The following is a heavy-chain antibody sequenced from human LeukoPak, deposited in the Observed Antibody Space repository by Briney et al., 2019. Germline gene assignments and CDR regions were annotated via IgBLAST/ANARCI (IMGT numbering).Heavy chain of an antibody. CDR2: FDPEDGET. CDR3: ATRSGYSGYDYGNWYFDL. D-gene: IGHD5-12*01. CDR1: GYTLTELS. J-gene: IGHJ2*01. Sequence: ASVEVSCKVSGYTLTELSMNWVRQAPGKGLEWMGGFDPEDGETIYAQKFQGRVTMTEDTSTDTAYMELSSLRSEDTAVYYCATRSGYSGYDYGNWYFDLWGRGTLVTVSS. V-gene: IGHV1-24*01.